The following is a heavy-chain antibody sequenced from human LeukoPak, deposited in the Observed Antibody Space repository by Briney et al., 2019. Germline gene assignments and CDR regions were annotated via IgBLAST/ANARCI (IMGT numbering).Heavy chain of an antibody. V-gene: IGHV3-23*01. CDR2: IIGDGGWA. D-gene: IGHD4-17*01. Sequence: GGSLRLSCAASGLTFSNYAMMWLRQAPGKGLEWVAAIIGDGGWALYADSVKGRFTISRDNSKNTLYLQMSSLRAEDTAVYYCAKDPNGDYIGAFDFWGQGTMVTVSS. CDR1: GLTFSNYA. J-gene: IGHJ3*01. CDR3: AKDPNGDYIGAFDF.